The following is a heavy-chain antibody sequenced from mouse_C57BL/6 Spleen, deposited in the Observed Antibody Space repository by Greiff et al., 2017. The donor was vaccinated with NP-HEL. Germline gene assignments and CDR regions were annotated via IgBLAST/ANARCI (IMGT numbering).Heavy chain of an antibody. V-gene: IGHV3-6*01. CDR3: ARTTVVAPDY. CDR2: ISYDGSN. Sequence: EVKLQESGPGLVKPSQSLSLTCSVTGYSITSGYYWNWIRQFPGNKLEWMGYISYDGSNNYNPSLKNRISITRDTSKNQFFLKLNSVTTEDTATYYCARTTVVAPDYWGQGTTLTVSS. J-gene: IGHJ2*01. D-gene: IGHD1-1*01. CDR1: GYSITSGYY.